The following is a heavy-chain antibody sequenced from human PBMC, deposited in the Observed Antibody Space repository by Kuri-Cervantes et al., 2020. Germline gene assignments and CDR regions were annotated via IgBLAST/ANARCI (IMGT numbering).Heavy chain of an antibody. CDR2: INPNSGGT. V-gene: IGHV1-2*02. J-gene: IGHJ3*02. D-gene: IGHD3-16*02. CDR3: ARSRLLGELSPFDI. CDR1: GGTFSSYA. Sequence: ASVKVSCKASGGTFSSYAISWVRQAPGQGLEWMGWINPNSGGTNYAQKFQGRVTMTRDTSISTAYMELARLTSDDTAVYYCARSRLLGELSPFDIWGQGTMVTVSS.